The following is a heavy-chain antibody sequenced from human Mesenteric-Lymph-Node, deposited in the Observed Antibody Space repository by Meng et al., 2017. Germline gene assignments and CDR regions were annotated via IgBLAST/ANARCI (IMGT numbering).Heavy chain of an antibody. CDR1: GGSISSSNW. CDR3: ARDPTGGEDHQRV. D-gene: IGHD1-14*01. V-gene: IGHV4-4*02. CDR2: IYHSGIT. Sequence: VLVPGPGPGLFKPSGTLSLTVAVSGGSISSSNWVSWVRQPPGKGLEWIGKIYHSGITIYNPSLKSRVTMSVDNSKNQFSLKLNSMTAADTAVYYCARDPTGGEDHQRVWGQGTLVTVSS. J-gene: IGHJ4*02.